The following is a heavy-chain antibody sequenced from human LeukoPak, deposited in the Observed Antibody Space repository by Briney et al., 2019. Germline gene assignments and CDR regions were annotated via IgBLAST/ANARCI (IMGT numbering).Heavy chain of an antibody. CDR3: ARVQNYCGGDCSWFDP. Sequence: PGGSLRLSCAASGFTFSSYSMNWVRQAPGKGLEWVSYISSSSSTIYYADSVKGRFTISRDNAKNSLYLQMNSLRAEDTAVYYCARVQNYCGGDCSWFDPWGQGTLVTVSS. CDR2: ISSSSSTI. J-gene: IGHJ5*02. CDR1: GFTFSSYS. V-gene: IGHV3-48*01. D-gene: IGHD2-21*02.